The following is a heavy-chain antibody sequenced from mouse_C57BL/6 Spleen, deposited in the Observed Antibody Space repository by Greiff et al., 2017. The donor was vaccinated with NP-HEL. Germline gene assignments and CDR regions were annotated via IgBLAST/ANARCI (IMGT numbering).Heavy chain of an antibody. Sequence: EVQLVESGPGMVKPSQSLSLTCTVTGYSITSGYDWHWIRHFPGNKLEWMGYISYSGSTNYNPSLKSRISITHDTSKNHFFLKLNSVTTEDTATYYCARGGLLRAMDYWGQGTSVTVSS. CDR1: GYSITSGYD. J-gene: IGHJ4*01. V-gene: IGHV3-1*01. CDR3: ARGGLLRAMDY. D-gene: IGHD2-3*01. CDR2: ISYSGST.